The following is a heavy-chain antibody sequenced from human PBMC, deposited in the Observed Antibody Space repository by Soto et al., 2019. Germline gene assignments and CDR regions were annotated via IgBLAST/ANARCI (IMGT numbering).Heavy chain of an antibody. J-gene: IGHJ6*03. CDR2: ISWNSGSV. Sequence: GGSLRLSCAASGFTFDDYAMHWVRQAPGKGLEWVSGISWNSGSVGYADSVKGRFTISRDNAKNSLYLQVHSLRPEDTALYYCTKVSTPGTPYYYYMDVWGKGTTVTVSS. V-gene: IGHV3-9*01. CDR3: TKVSTPGTPYYYYMDV. D-gene: IGHD6-13*01. CDR1: GFTFDDYA.